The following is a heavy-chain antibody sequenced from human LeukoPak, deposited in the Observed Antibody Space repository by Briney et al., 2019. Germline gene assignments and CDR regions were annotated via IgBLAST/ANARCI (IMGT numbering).Heavy chain of an antibody. Sequence: GGSLRLSCVASGFTFSSYNMNWVRQAPGKGLEWVSVIYSGGSTYYADSVKGRFTISRDNSKNTLYLQMNSLRVEDTAVYYCARESGYWGQGTLVTVSS. J-gene: IGHJ4*02. CDR3: ARESGY. V-gene: IGHV3-66*01. CDR1: GFTFSSYN. CDR2: IYSGGST.